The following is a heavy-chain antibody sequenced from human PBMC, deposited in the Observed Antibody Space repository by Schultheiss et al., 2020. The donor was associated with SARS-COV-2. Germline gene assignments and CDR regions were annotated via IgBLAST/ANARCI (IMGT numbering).Heavy chain of an antibody. V-gene: IGHV3-74*01. J-gene: IGHJ6*02. D-gene: IGHD2-15*01. CDR1: GFTFSSYW. CDR2: INSDGSST. Sequence: GGSLRLSCAASGFTFSSYWMNWVRQAPGKGLVWVSRINSDGSSTSYADSVKGRFTISRDNSNNALYLEMNSLRAEDTAVYYSAREKDIVVVVAGYGMDVWGQGTTVTGSS. CDR3: AREKDIVVVVAGYGMDV.